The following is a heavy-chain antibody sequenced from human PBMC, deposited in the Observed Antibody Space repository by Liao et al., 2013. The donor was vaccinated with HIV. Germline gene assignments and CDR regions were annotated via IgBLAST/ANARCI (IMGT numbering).Heavy chain of an antibody. CDR2: SIASGST. CDR3: AADDYVWGKNAFDI. V-gene: IGHV4-61*02. D-gene: IGHD3-16*01. J-gene: IGHJ3*02. Sequence: QVQLQESGPGLVKPSQTLSLTCTVSGASITSGTYYWSWIRQPAGKGLEWIGRSIASGSTNYNPSLKSRVTMSVDTSKNQFSLKLSSVTAADTAVYYCAADDYVWGKNAFDIWGQGTTVTVSS. CDR1: GASITSGTYY.